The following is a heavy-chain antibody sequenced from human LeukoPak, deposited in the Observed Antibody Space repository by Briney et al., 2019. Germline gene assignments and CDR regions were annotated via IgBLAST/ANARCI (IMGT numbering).Heavy chain of an antibody. J-gene: IGHJ5*02. CDR1: GYTLSGHY. Sequence: ASVKVSCKASGYTLSGHYMHWVRQAPGQGLEWMGWINPDSGGTNLAPKFQGRVTMTRDTSISTAYMELRRLTSDDTAVYYCARDRYLTYNDILSSYYSSWFDPWSQGTPVTVST. CDR3: ARDRYLTYNDILSSYYSSWFDP. CDR2: INPDSGGT. D-gene: IGHD3-9*01. V-gene: IGHV1-2*02.